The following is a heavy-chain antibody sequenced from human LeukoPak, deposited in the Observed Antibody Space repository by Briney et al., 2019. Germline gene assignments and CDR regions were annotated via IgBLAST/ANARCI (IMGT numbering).Heavy chain of an antibody. CDR1: GFTFGSYA. CDR3: ARDLDPDGYTSGWPRGYFDY. J-gene: IGHJ4*02. CDR2: ISFGGSNT. V-gene: IGHV3-30-3*01. D-gene: IGHD6-19*01. Sequence: GGSLRLSCAASGFTFGSYAMHWARQAPGKGLEWVAVISFGGSNTYYADSVKGRFTISRDNSENTLYLQMNSLRAEDTAMYYCARDLDPDGYTSGWPRGYFDYWGQGTLVTVSS.